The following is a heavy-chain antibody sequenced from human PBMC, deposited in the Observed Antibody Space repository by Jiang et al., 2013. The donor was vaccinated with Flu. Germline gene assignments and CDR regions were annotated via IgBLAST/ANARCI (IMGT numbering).Heavy chain of an antibody. V-gene: IGHV4-39*01. Sequence: GLVKPSETLSLTCTVSSGSISSSNYYWAWIRQPPGKGLEWIGSGHFSGSTYYNPSLKSRVTMSIDTSKNQFSLRLTSVTAPDTAVYFCARQPRRGSGGNSIFQGVDIWGQGTMVTVSS. D-gene: IGHD4-23*01. CDR2: GHFSGST. CDR3: ARQPRRGSGGNSIFQGVDI. J-gene: IGHJ3*02. CDR1: SGSISSSNYY.